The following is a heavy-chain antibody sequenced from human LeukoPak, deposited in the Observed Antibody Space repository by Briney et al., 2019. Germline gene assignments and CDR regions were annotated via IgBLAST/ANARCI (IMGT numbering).Heavy chain of an antibody. V-gene: IGHV3-15*01. J-gene: IGHJ1*01. D-gene: IGHD4-17*01. Sequence: GGSLRLSCAGSGYTFSNAWMSWVRQAPGKGLEWVGRIKSKTDGGTTDYTAPVKGRFTVSRDDSKNTLYLQMNSLKTEDTAVYYCTTVTVTMDSEYFQHWGQGTLVTVSS. CDR3: TTVTVTMDSEYFQH. CDR2: IKSKTDGGTT. CDR1: GYTFSNAW.